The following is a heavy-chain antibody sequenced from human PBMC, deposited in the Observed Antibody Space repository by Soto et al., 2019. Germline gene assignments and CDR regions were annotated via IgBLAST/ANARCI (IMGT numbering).Heavy chain of an antibody. CDR2: LSYEGSEE. V-gene: IGHV3-30*03. D-gene: IGHD6-19*01. J-gene: IGHJ4*02. CDR3: ALTRRSSLLEVAGPGFEY. Sequence: GGSLRLSCAASGFNFGVFGMHWVRQAPGKGLEWLSVLSYEGSEEYYADSVRGRFTISRDNSKNTLFLQMDSLRVDDTGVYYCALTRRSSLLEVAGPGFEYWGQGTMVNVS. CDR1: GFNFGVFG.